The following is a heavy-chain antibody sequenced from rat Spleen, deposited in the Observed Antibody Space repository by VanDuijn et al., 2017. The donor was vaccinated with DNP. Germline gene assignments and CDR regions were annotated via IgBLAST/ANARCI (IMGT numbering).Heavy chain of an antibody. CDR1: GFTFSNYD. CDR3: AREGIYGGRGDAMDA. D-gene: IGHD4-1*01. CDR2: ISTSGGSI. J-gene: IGHJ4*01. V-gene: IGHV5S13*01. Sequence: EVQLVESGGGLVQPGRSLKLSCAASGFTFSNYDMAWVRQAPTKGLEWVASISTSGGSIYYPDSVKGRFTISRDNAKNTLYLQMNSLRSEDTATYYCAREGIYGGRGDAMDAWGQGTSVTVSS.